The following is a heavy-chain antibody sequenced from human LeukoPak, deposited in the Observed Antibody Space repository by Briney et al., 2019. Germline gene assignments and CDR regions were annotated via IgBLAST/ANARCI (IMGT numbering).Heavy chain of an antibody. CDR3: ARDVAFIAVASGY. CDR2: ISAYNGNT. Sequence: ASVTVSCKGTGYTFTSCGISCVRQAPGQGLEGVGWISAYNGNTNYAQKLQGIVTMTTDTSTSTAYIELRSLRSDDTAVYYCARDVAFIAVASGYWGQGTRVTVSS. V-gene: IGHV1-18*04. CDR1: GYTFTSCG. J-gene: IGHJ4*02. D-gene: IGHD6-19*01.